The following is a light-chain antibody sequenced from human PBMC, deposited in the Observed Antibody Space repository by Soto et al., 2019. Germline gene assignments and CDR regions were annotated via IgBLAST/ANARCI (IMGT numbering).Light chain of an antibody. V-gene: IGKV3-20*01. CDR3: QQYGSSPPYT. CDR1: QTVTGNY. J-gene: IGKJ2*01. CDR2: GSS. Sequence: EIVLTQSPGTLSLSPGERATLSCRASQTVTGNYLAWYQQKPGQSPRLLIYGSSDRATGIPDRFSGSGSGNDFTLTISRVDPEDFAVYYCQQYGSSPPYTFGQGTRLEIK.